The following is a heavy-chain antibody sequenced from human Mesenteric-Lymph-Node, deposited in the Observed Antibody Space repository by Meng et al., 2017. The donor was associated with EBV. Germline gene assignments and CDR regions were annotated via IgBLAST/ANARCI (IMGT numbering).Heavy chain of an antibody. D-gene: IGHD1-1*01. CDR3: TTQAY. Sequence: QAQLRQSGAEVKKPGASVKVACKTSGFTFISYDIIWVRQAPGQGLEWMGWINTNTGNPTYAQGFTGRFVFSLDTSVSTAYLQISSLKAEDTAVYYCTTQAYWGQGTLVTVSS. V-gene: IGHV7-4-1*02. J-gene: IGHJ4*02. CDR2: INTNTGNP. CDR1: GFTFISYD.